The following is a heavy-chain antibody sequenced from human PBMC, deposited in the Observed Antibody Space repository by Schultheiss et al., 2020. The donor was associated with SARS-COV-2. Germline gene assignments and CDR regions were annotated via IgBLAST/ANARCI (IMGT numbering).Heavy chain of an antibody. Sequence: GGSLRLSCAASGFTFSSYGMHWVRQAPGKGLEWVAVSWYDGSNKYHADSVKGRFTIYRDNSINTLYLQMNRLRAEDTAVYYCAQAKYSSSWYGNYYYYGMDVWGQGTTVTVSS. J-gene: IGHJ6*02. CDR3: AQAKYSSSWYGNYYYYGMDV. D-gene: IGHD6-13*01. CDR1: GFTFSSYG. CDR2: SWYDGSNK. V-gene: IGHV3-33*06.